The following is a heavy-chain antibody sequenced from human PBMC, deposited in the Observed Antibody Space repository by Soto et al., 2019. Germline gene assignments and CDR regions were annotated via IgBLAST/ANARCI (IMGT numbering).Heavy chain of an antibody. CDR3: ARDRQFYHFGSGYENEGPDGLDV. J-gene: IGHJ6*02. CDR1: GGSFSGYY. CDR2: ITHSGGT. V-gene: IGHV4-34*01. Sequence: SETLSLTCAVYGGSFSGYYWSWIRQAPGKGLEWIGEITHSGGTNYNSSLKSRVMISVDTSKKQFSLILSSVTAADTAVYYCARDRQFYHFGSGYENEGPDGLDVWGQGTMVTVSS. D-gene: IGHD3-3*02.